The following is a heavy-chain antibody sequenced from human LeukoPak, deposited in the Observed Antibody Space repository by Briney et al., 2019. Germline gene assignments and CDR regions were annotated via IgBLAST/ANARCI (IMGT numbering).Heavy chain of an antibody. D-gene: IGHD3-22*01. CDR1: GFTFDDYA. V-gene: IGHV3-9*01. CDR2: ISWNSGSI. Sequence: PGGSLRLSCAASGFTFDDYAMHWVRQAPGKGLEWVSGISWNSGSIGYADSVKGRFTISRDNSKNTLYLQMNSLRAEDTAVYYCAKDTVADPVVVVVILPCFNYWGQGTLVTVSS. CDR3: AKDTVADPVVVVVILPCFNY. J-gene: IGHJ4*02.